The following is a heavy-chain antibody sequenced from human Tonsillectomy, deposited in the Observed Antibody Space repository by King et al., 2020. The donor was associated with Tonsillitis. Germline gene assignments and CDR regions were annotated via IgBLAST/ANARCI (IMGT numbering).Heavy chain of an antibody. CDR1: GGSFSGYY. D-gene: IGHD1-7*01. CDR3: ASGPRGGRNYVGDY. J-gene: IGHJ4*02. Sequence: VQLQQWGAGLLKPSETLSLTCAVYGGSFSGYYWSGIRQPPGKGLEWIGEINHSGSTNYNPSLKSRVTISIDTSKNQFSLKLSSVTAADTAVYYCASGPRGGRNYVGDYWGQGTLVTVSS. CDR2: INHSGST. V-gene: IGHV4-34*01.